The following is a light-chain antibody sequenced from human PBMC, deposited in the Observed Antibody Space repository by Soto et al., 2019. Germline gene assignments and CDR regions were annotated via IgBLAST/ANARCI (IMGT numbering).Light chain of an antibody. Sequence: QSALTQPPPASASPGQSVTISCTGTRSDVGAYNYVSWYQQRPGKAPKLMIYEVSKRPSGVPDRFSGAKSGNTASLTVSGLQAEDEADYYCSSYAGSKTFEVFGTGTKGTVL. CDR1: RSDVGAYNY. J-gene: IGLJ1*01. V-gene: IGLV2-8*01. CDR3: SSYAGSKTFEV. CDR2: EVS.